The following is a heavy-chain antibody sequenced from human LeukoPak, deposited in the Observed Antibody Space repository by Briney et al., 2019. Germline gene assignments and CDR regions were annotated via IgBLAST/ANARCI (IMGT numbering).Heavy chain of an antibody. J-gene: IGHJ6*02. CDR3: ARGLTGYYRAGSYYYYGMDV. D-gene: IGHD3-9*01. Sequence: GGSLRLSCAASGFTFSSYDMHWVRQATGKGLEWVSAIGTAGDTYYRGSVKGRFTISRENAKNSLYLQMNSLRAGDTAVYYCARGLTGYYRAGSYYYYGMDVWGQGTTVTVSS. CDR2: IGTAGDT. V-gene: IGHV3-13*01. CDR1: GFTFSSYD.